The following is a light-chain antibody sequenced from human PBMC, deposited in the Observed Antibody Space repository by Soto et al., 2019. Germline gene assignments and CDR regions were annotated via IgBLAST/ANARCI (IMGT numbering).Light chain of an antibody. CDR3: QQRSNWPPEVT. CDR1: QSVSSY. Sequence: EIVMTQSPGTLALSRGERATLSCRASQSVSSYLAWYQQKPGQAPRLLIYGASSRATGIPARFSGSGSATDFTLTISSLEPEDSAVYFCQQRSNWPPEVTFGHGTRLEIK. V-gene: IGKV3-11*01. CDR2: GAS. J-gene: IGKJ5*01.